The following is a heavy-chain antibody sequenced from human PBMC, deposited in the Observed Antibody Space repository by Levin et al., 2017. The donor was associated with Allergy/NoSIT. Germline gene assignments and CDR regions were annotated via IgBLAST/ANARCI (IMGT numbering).Heavy chain of an antibody. D-gene: IGHD1-26*01. CDR3: ATPEWVED. CDR2: ISSGSNTM. V-gene: IGHV3-48*04. J-gene: IGHJ4*02. Sequence: ASLKVSCSASGFTFSSYSMNWVRQAPGQGLEWVSYISSGSNTMYYADSVKGRFTISRDNAKNSLYLQMNNLRAEDTAVYYCATPEWVEDWGQGTLVTVSS. CDR1: GFTFSSYS.